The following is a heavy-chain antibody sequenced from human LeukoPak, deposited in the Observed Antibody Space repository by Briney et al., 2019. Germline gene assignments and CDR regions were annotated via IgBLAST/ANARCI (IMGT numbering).Heavy chain of an antibody. CDR3: AKDKSAYTAMACFDY. V-gene: IGHV3-23*01. CDR2: IGDSGGST. J-gene: IGHJ4*02. D-gene: IGHD5-18*01. CDR1: GFTFSSYA. Sequence: GGSLRLSCAASGFTFSSYAMSWVRQAPGKGLEWVSGIGDSGGSTYYADSVKGRFTISRDNSKNTLYLQMSSLRAEDTAVYYCAKDKSAYTAMACFDYWGQGTLVTVSS.